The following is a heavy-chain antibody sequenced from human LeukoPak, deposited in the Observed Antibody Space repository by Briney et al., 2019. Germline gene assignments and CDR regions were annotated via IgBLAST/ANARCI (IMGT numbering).Heavy chain of an antibody. CDR2: IYYSGST. CDR1: GGSISSSSYY. Sequence: SETLSLTCTVSGGSISSSSYYWGWIRQPPGKGLEWIGSIYYSGSTYYNPSLKSRVTISVDTSKNQFSLKLSSVTAADTAVYYCARANVRSWFDPWGQGTLVTVSS. J-gene: IGHJ5*02. CDR3: ARANVRSWFDP. V-gene: IGHV4-39*01. D-gene: IGHD1-1*01.